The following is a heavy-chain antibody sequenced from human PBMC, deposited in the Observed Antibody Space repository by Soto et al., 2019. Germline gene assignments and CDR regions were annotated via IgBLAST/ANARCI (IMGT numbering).Heavy chain of an antibody. CDR1: GFTFSSYS. J-gene: IGHJ4*02. CDR3: ARVPDTAMAQYYFDY. Sequence: GGSLRLSCAASGFTFSSYSMNWVRQAPGKGLEWVSSISSSSSYIYYADSVKGRFTISRDNAKNSLYLQMNSLRAEDTAVYYSARVPDTAMAQYYFDYWGQGTLVTVSS. V-gene: IGHV3-21*01. CDR2: ISSSSSYI. D-gene: IGHD5-18*01.